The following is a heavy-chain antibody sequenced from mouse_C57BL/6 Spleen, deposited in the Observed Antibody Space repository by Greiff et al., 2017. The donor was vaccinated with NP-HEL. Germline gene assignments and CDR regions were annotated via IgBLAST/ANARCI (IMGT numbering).Heavy chain of an antibody. J-gene: IGHJ1*03. CDR2: INPNNGGT. V-gene: IGHV1-18*01. CDR1: GYTFTDYN. CDR3: AREREGGYWYFDV. Sequence: EVQLQQSGPELVKPGASVKIPCKASGYTFTDYNMDWVKQSHGKSLEWIGDINPNNGGTIYNQKFKGKATLTVDKSSSTAYMELRSLTSEDTAVYYCAREREGGYWYFDVWGTGTTVTVSS.